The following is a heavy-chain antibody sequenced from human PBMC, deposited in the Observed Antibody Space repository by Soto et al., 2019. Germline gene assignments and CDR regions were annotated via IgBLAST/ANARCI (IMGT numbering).Heavy chain of an antibody. CDR1: GFTFNNYG. CDR3: ARDKTFGGTIGSAVAS. D-gene: IGHD3-16*01. CDR2: IWYDASHK. J-gene: IGHJ4*02. V-gene: IGHV3-33*01. Sequence: QVQVVESGGGVVQPGTSLRLSCAASGFTFNNYGMHWVRQAPGKGLEWVAVIWYDASHKYYADSVKGRFTISRDNSKNTLYLQMSSLRGEDTAVYYCARDKTFGGTIGSAVASWGQGTLVTVSS.